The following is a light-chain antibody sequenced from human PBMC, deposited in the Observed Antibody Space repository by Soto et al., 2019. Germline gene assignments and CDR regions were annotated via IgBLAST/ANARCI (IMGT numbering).Light chain of an antibody. Sequence: EILLTQSPATLSLSPGDSATLSCRASQRVSRNVAWYQQKPGQAPRLLISAASTGAAGVPARFNAAGSGTVFTLTISSLPSEDFAIYYCQQYNTWPRTFGQGTKVEI. V-gene: IGKV3D-15*01. CDR3: QQYNTWPRT. CDR2: AAS. CDR1: QRVSRN. J-gene: IGKJ1*01.